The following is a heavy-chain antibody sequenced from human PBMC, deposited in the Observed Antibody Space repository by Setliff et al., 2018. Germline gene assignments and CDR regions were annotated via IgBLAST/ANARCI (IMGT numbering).Heavy chain of an antibody. CDR2: LDNDGST. D-gene: IGHD3-10*01. Sequence: QAGGSLRLSCAASGVTVSAYDMSWVRQAPGKGLEWVSPLDNDGSTYYSDSVKGRFTISRGTSKNTLYLQMSSLRTEDTAVYYCRLWFGELLRDYWGQGTLVTVSS. J-gene: IGHJ4*02. CDR1: GVTVSAYD. CDR3: RLWFGELLRDY. V-gene: IGHV3-53*01.